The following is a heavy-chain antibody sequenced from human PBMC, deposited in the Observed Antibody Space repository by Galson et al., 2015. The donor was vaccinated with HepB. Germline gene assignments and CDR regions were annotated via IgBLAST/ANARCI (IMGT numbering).Heavy chain of an antibody. Sequence: SVKVSCKASGYTFTSYGISWVRQAPGQGLEWMGWISAYNGNTNYAQKLQGRVTMTTDTSTSTAYMELRSLRSDDTAVYYCARTFTQGSSGYYRPHDAFDIWGQGTMVIVSS. J-gene: IGHJ3*02. CDR3: ARTFTQGSSGYYRPHDAFDI. CDR1: GYTFTSYG. CDR2: ISAYNGNT. D-gene: IGHD3-22*01. V-gene: IGHV1-18*01.